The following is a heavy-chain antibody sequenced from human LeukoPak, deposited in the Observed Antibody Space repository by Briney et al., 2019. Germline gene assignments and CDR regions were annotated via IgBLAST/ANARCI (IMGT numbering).Heavy chain of an antibody. CDR2: IKSKTDGGTT. J-gene: IGHJ4*02. D-gene: IGHD3-10*01. CDR3: TTNYYGSGSYQSNFDY. Sequence: GGSLRLSCAVSGFSFSNAWMNWVRQAPGKGLEWVGRIKSKTDGGTTDYAAPVKGRLTISGDDSKNTLYLQMNSLKTEDTAVYYCTTNYYGSGSYQSNFDYWGQGTLVTVSS. CDR1: GFSFSNAW. V-gene: IGHV3-15*01.